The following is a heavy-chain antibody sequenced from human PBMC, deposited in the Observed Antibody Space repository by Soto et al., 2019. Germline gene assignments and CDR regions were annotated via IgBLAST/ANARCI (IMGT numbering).Heavy chain of an antibody. D-gene: IGHD3-22*01. CDR3: ARQGYYYDSSGYHPYFDY. CDR1: GYSFTIDC. Sequence: PGESLKISCNGSGYSFTIDCISWVLQMPGKGLEWMGRIDPSDSYTNYSPSFQGHVTISADKSISTAYLQWSSLKASDTAMYYCARQGYYYDSSGYHPYFDYWGQGTLVTVSS. J-gene: IGHJ4*02. V-gene: IGHV5-10-1*01. CDR2: IDPSDSYT.